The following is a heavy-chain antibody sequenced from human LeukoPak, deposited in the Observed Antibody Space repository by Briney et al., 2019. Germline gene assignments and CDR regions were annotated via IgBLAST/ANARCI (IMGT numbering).Heavy chain of an antibody. V-gene: IGHV4-61*10. CDR1: GDSISSGSFY. CDR3: AGAVATTKRYYYMDV. D-gene: IGHD5-12*01. J-gene: IGHJ6*03. CDR2: VSSSGRT. Sequence: SETLSLTCTVSGDSISSGSFYWSWIRQAAGKGLEWIGRVSSSGRTTYNPSLKSRVTISVDTSKNQFSLKLSSVTAADTAVYYCAGAVATTKRYYYMDVWGKGTTVTVSS.